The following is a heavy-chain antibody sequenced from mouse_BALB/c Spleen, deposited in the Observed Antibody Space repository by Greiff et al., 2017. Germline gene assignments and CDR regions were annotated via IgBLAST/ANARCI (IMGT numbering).Heavy chain of an antibody. CDR3: ARGENYYGSSYYFDY. CDR2: ISNGGGST. Sequence: EVQGVESGGGLVQPGGSLKLSCAASGFTFSSYTMSWVRQTPEKRLEWVAYISNGGGSTYYPDTVKGRFTISRDNAKNTLYLQMSSLRSEDTAMYYCARGENYYGSSYYFDYWGKGTTLTVSS. V-gene: IGHV5-12-2*01. J-gene: IGHJ2*01. D-gene: IGHD1-1*01. CDR1: GFTFSSYT.